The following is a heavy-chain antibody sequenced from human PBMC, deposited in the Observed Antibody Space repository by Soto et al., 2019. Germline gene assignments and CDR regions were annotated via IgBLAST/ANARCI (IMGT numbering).Heavy chain of an antibody. Sequence: PSETLSLTCTISGGSISSGDYYWSWIRQPPGKGLEWIGCIYYSGSTYYNTSLKSRVIISVDTSKNQFSLKLSSVTAADTAVYYCALTGYYDVDYWGQGTLVTVS. J-gene: IGHJ4*02. CDR3: ALTGYYDVDY. D-gene: IGHD3-9*01. CDR2: IYYSGST. CDR1: GGSISSGDYY. V-gene: IGHV4-30-4*01.